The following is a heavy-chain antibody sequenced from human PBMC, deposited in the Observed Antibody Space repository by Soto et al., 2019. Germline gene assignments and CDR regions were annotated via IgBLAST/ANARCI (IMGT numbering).Heavy chain of an antibody. Sequence: SETLSLTCTVSGGSLSGYYWSWVRQPPGQELEWIGYVYFTGNTNYNPSLRSRVTISVDTVNNQFSLELTSVTSADTAVYYCAREGCSGGSCYSDYWGQGTLVTVSS. CDR3: AREGCSGGSCYSDY. V-gene: IGHV4-59*01. CDR1: GGSLSGYY. J-gene: IGHJ4*02. CDR2: VYFTGNT. D-gene: IGHD2-15*01.